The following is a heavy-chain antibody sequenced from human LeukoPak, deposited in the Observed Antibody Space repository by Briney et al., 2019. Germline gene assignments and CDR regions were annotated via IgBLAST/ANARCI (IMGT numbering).Heavy chain of an antibody. CDR3: ARDSTGIAVAGNSPDFDY. D-gene: IGHD6-19*01. Sequence: ASVKVSCKASGGTFSSYAISWVRQAPGQGLEWMGWISAYNGNTNYAQKLQGRVTMTTDTSTSTAYMELRSLRSDDTAVYYCARDSTGIAVAGNSPDFDYWGQGTLVTVSS. CDR1: GGTFSSYA. CDR2: ISAYNGNT. V-gene: IGHV1-18*01. J-gene: IGHJ4*02.